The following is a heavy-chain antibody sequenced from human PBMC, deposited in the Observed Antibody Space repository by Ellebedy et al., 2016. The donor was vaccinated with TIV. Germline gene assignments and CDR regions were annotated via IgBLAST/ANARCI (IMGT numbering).Heavy chain of an antibody. Sequence: ASVKVSCKASGYTFTSYYMHWVRQAPGQGLEWMGIINPSGGSTSYAQKFQGRVTMTRDTSTSTVYMELSSLRSEDTAVYYCARADLEYSSSGAFDIWGQGTMVTVSS. D-gene: IGHD6-6*01. CDR2: INPSGGST. V-gene: IGHV1-46*01. J-gene: IGHJ3*02. CDR1: GYTFTSYY. CDR3: ARADLEYSSSGAFDI.